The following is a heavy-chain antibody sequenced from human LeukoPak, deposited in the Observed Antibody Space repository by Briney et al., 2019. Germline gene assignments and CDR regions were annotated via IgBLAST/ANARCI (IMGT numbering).Heavy chain of an antibody. J-gene: IGHJ4*02. CDR2: TYPGDSDT. Sequence: GESLKISCTGSGYSFTSYWIGWVRPMPGKGLEWMGITYPGDSDTRYSPSFQGQVTIPADKSISTAYLQWSSLKASGTAMYYCAREEYENGYWGQGTLVTVSS. D-gene: IGHD2-2*01. CDR3: AREEYENGY. CDR1: GYSFTSYW. V-gene: IGHV5-51*01.